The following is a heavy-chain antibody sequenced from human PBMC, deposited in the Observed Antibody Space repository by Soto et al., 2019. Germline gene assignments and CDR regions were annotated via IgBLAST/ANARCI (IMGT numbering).Heavy chain of an antibody. J-gene: IGHJ4*02. Sequence: QVNLVQSGAEVKKPGASVKVSCKASGYTFTSYGITWVRQAPGQGLEWMGWISAHNGNTDYAQKLQGRVIVTRDTSTSTAYMELRSLISGDTAVYYCARGRYGDYWGQGALVTVSS. CDR2: ISAHNGNT. CDR1: GYTFTSYG. D-gene: IGHD1-1*01. V-gene: IGHV1-18*01. CDR3: ARGRYGDY.